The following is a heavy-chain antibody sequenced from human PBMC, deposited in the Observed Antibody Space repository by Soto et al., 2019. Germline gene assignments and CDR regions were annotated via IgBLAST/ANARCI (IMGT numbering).Heavy chain of an antibody. V-gene: IGHV1-69*01. Sequence: QVQLIQSVAELKRPVSSVKVYCKASGETFSSYSITWLRQAPGQRLEWRGGIIPIFATPTYAQKLQGRVAITADDSTITVYMALNRLTSEDTAVYYCARGPGIGTSFSIWGQGTPLYVSS. CDR3: ARGPGIGTSFSI. J-gene: IGHJ3*02. D-gene: IGHD1-26*01. CDR2: IIPIFATP. CDR1: GETFSSYS.